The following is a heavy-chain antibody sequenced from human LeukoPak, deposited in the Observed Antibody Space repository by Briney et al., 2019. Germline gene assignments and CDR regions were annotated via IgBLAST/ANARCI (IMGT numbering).Heavy chain of an antibody. CDR2: ISSSSSYI. Sequence: PGGSLRLSCAASGFTFSSYSMNWVRQAPGKGLEWVSSISSSSSYIYYADSVKGRFTISRDNAKNSLYLQMNSLRAEDTAVYYCASWGDIVVVPAATPWKYDAFDIWGQGTMVTVSS. J-gene: IGHJ3*02. V-gene: IGHV3-21*01. CDR3: ASWGDIVVVPAATPWKYDAFDI. D-gene: IGHD2-2*01. CDR1: GFTFSSYS.